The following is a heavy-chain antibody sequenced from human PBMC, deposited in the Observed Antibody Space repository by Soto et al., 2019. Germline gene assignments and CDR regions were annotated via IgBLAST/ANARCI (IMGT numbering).Heavy chain of an antibody. CDR2: IKAGNGNT. Sequence: GASVKVSCKASGYTFTSYAMHWVRQAPGQRLEWMGWIKAGNGNTKYSQKFQGRVTITRDTTATTANMKLSSMRTEDPPLYYYASSFPFGPDYYDSSGYSYWGQGTLVTVSS. CDR3: ASSFPFGPDYYDSSGYSY. CDR1: GYTFTSYA. J-gene: IGHJ4*02. V-gene: IGHV1-3*01. D-gene: IGHD3-22*01.